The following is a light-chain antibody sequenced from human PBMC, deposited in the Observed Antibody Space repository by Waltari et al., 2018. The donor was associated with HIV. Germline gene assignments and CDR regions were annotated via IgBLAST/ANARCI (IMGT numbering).Light chain of an antibody. CDR1: QSVSSS. Sequence: EIVLTQSPATLSFSPGERATLSCRASQSVSSSLAWYQQKPGQTPRLLIYDASNRATGIPARFSGSGSGTDFTLTISSLEPEDFAVYYCQQRRNWPPMYTFGQGTKLEIK. V-gene: IGKV3-11*01. CDR2: DAS. CDR3: QQRRNWPPMYT. J-gene: IGKJ2*01.